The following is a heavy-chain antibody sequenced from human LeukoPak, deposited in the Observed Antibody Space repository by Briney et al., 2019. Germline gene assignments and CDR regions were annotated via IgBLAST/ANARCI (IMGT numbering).Heavy chain of an antibody. Sequence: GGSLRLSCAASGFTFSSYAMSWVRQAPGKGLEWVSAISGSGGSTNYADSVKGRFTISRDNSKKTLYLQMNSLRGEDTAVYYCAKSVRQSVWRGYRSPVDWFDPSGEGALVTVSS. CDR2: ISGSGGST. CDR1: GFTFSSYA. D-gene: IGHD3-16*02. CDR3: AKSVRQSVWRGYRSPVDWFDP. V-gene: IGHV3-23*01. J-gene: IGHJ5*02.